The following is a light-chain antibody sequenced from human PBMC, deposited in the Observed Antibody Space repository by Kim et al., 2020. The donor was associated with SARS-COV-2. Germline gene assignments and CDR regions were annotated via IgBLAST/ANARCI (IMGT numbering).Light chain of an antibody. Sequence: SSELTQDPAVSVALGQTVRITCQGDSLRNYYASWYQQKPGQAPVLVIYGKSNRPSGITDRFSGSSSGNTASLTITGAQAEDEADYYCNSRDSSDNHVLFGGGTQLTVL. CDR1: SLRNYY. V-gene: IGLV3-19*01. CDR2: GKS. CDR3: NSRDSSDNHVL. J-gene: IGLJ2*01.